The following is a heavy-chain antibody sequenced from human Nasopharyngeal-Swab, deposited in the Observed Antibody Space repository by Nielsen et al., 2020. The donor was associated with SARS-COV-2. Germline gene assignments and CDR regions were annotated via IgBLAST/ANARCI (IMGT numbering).Heavy chain of an antibody. CDR3: ASNPLYCSSTSCYHDAFDI. J-gene: IGHJ3*02. CDR2: ISAYNGNT. CDR1: GYTFTSYG. D-gene: IGHD2-2*01. V-gene: IGHV1-18*01. Sequence: ASVKVTCKASGYTFTSYGISGERQAPGQGREWMGWISAYNGNTNYAQKLQGRVTMTTDTSTSTAYMELRSLRSDDTAVYYCASNPLYCSSTSCYHDAFDIWGQGTMVTVSS.